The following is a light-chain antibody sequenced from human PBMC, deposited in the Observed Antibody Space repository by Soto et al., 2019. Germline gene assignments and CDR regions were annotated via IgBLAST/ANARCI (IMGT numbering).Light chain of an antibody. V-gene: IGLV1-47*01. CDR2: AND. Sequence: QSVLPQPPSASGTPGQRVTMSCSGSSFSVGRNYVYWYQQLPGTAPKLLIYANDQRPSGVPDRFSGSKSGTLASLAISGLRSEDEADYYCAAWDASLRSHVFGTGTKLTVL. CDR3: AAWDASLRSHV. CDR1: SFSVGRNY. J-gene: IGLJ1*01.